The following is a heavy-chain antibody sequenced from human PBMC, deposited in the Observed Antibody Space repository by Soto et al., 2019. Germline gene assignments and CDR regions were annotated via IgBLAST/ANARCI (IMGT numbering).Heavy chain of an antibody. V-gene: IGHV1-3*01. CDR2: INAGNGNT. CDR3: ARSSGWTHHFDY. CDR1: GYTFTSYA. J-gene: IGHJ4*02. Sequence: ASVKASCKASGYTFTSYAMHWVRQAPGQRLEWMGWINAGNGNTKYSQKFQGRVTITRDTSASTAYMELSSLRSEDTAVYYCARSSGWTHHFDYWGQGTLVTVSS. D-gene: IGHD6-19*01.